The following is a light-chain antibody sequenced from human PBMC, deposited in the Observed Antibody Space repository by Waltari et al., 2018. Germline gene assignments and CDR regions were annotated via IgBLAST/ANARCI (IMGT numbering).Light chain of an antibody. CDR3: QQYFSAPYT. Sequence: EIVLTQSPATLSLSPGERATLSCRASQSVSNYLAWYQQKPGQAPRLLIYDASTRATGTPARFSGSGSGTDFTLTISSLQAEDVAVYYCQQYFSAPYTFGQGTKLEIK. J-gene: IGKJ2*01. CDR2: DAS. CDR1: QSVSNY. V-gene: IGKV3-11*01.